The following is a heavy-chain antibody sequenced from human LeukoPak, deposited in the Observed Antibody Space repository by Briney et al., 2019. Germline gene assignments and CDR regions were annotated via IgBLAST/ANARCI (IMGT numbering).Heavy chain of an antibody. J-gene: IGHJ4*02. CDR1: GFTFSTFA. Sequence: GGSLRLSCVASGFTFSTFAMSWVRQAPGKGLEWVSAIGGRGGNTYYADSVKGRFTISRDDSQNTVYLQMNSLRVEDTALYYCAKPSGYDSSAYSSPFDYWGQGTLVTVSS. CDR2: IGGRGGNT. V-gene: IGHV3-23*01. CDR3: AKPSGYDSSAYSSPFDY. D-gene: IGHD3-22*01.